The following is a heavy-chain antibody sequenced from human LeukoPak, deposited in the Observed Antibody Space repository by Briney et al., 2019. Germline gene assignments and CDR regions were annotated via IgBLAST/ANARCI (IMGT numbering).Heavy chain of an antibody. CDR3: ARDPPRDFGVVVMGGDYYMDV. D-gene: IGHD3-3*01. Sequence: SVKVSCKASGGTFSSYAISWVRQAPGQGLEWMGGIIPIFGTANYAQKFQGRVTITADESTSTAYMELSSLRSEDTAVYYCARDPPRDFGVVVMGGDYYMDVWGKGTTVTVSS. CDR2: IIPIFGTA. J-gene: IGHJ6*03. V-gene: IGHV1-69*13. CDR1: GGTFSSYA.